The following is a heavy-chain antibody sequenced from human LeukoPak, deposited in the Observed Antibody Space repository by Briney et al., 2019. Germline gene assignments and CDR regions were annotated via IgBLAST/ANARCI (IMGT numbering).Heavy chain of an antibody. J-gene: IGHJ6*02. D-gene: IGHD1-7*01. CDR2: IYYSGST. Sequence: SETLSLTCTVSGGSFSSYYWSWIRQPPGKGLEWIGYIYYSGSTNYNPSLKSRVTISVDTSKNQFSLKLSSVTAADTAVYHCARDNWNYGSSMDVWGQGTTVIVSS. V-gene: IGHV4-59*01. CDR1: GGSFSSYY. CDR3: ARDNWNYGSSMDV.